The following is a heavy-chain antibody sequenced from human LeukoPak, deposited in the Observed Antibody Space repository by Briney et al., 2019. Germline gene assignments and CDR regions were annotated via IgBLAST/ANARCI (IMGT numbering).Heavy chain of an antibody. V-gene: IGHV6-1*01. CDR3: SRQRSTSTYYFGLDV. CDR1: GDTVSSNTAA. Sequence: SQTLSLTCAISGDTVSSNTAAWNWIRQSPSRGLEWLGRTYYRSKWNTDYAASVQNRITINPDTSTNQFSLQLKSATPEDTAVYYCSRQRSTSTYYFGLDVWGQGTTVTVSS. CDR2: TYYRSKWNT. J-gene: IGHJ6*02. D-gene: IGHD6-6*01.